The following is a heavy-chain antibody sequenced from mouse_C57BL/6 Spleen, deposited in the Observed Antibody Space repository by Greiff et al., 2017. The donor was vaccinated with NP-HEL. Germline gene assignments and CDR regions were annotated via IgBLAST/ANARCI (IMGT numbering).Heavy chain of an antibody. D-gene: IGHD2-1*01. CDR1: GYTFTDYY. CDR3: ARRRICYGNLYYFGG. V-gene: IGHV1-26*01. CDR2: INPNNGGT. J-gene: IGHJ2*01. Sequence: VQLQQSGPELVKPGASVKISCKASGYTFTDYYMNWVKQSHGKSLEWIGDINPNNGGTSYNQKFKGKATLTVDKSSSTAYMELRSLTSEDSAVYYCARRRICYGNLYYFGGWGKGTTLTVAS.